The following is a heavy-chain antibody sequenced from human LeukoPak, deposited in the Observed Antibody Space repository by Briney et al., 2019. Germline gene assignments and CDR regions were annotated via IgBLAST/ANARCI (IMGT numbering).Heavy chain of an antibody. V-gene: IGHV3-23*01. J-gene: IGHJ4*02. Sequence: GGSLRLSCAASGFTFSSYAMSWVRQAPGKGLEWVSAISGSGGSTYYADSVKGRFTISRDNSKNTLSLQLNSLRAEDTAVYYCARDFSVAVVPGPFDSWGQGTLVTVSS. CDR1: GFTFSSYA. D-gene: IGHD2-21*01. CDR2: ISGSGGST. CDR3: ARDFSVAVVPGPFDS.